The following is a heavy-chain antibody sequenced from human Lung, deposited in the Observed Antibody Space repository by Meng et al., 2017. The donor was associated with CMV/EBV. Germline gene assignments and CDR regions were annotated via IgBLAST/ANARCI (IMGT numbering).Heavy chain of an antibody. J-gene: IGHJ4*02. CDR1: GGPIGSYD. D-gene: IGHD6-19*01. CDR2: VYYSGGT. Sequence: SDILSSTCTVPGGPIGSYDWSGTRQAPGKGLEWIRLVYYSGGTDYNPSVKSRVTISIDTSKRQFSLKVRSVTAADTAVYYCARGSGQWLPDYEFWGQGSLVTVSS. V-gene: IGHV4-59*01. CDR3: ARGSGQWLPDYEF.